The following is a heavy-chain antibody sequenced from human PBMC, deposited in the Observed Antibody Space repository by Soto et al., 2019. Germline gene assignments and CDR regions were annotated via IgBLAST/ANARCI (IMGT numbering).Heavy chain of an antibody. CDR1: GFTFSSYA. Sequence: GGSLRLSCAASGFTFSSYAMHWVRQAQGKGLEWVAIISYDGNNKYYADSVKGRFTISRDNSKNTLYLQMNSLRAEDTAVYYCARDRLWGNWNLSPTYYFDYWGQGTLVTVSS. CDR2: ISYDGNNK. V-gene: IGHV3-30-3*01. D-gene: IGHD1-20*01. CDR3: ARDRLWGNWNLSPTYYFDY. J-gene: IGHJ4*02.